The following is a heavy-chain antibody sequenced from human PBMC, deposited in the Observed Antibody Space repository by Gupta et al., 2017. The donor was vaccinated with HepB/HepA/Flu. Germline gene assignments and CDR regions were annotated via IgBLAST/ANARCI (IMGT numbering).Heavy chain of an antibody. D-gene: IGHD4-23*01. CDR2: ISIDTVRT. Sequence: EVQLLESGGGLVQPGGSLRLSCSASGFTFSNYAMFWVRQAPGKGLEWVSAISIDTVRTYYVDSVKGRFTISRDNAKNTLYLQMNSLRAEDTAVYYCARRDPAVITFFDSWGQGTLVTVSS. CDR3: ARRDPAVITFFDS. CDR1: GFTFSNYA. V-gene: IGHV3-23*01. J-gene: IGHJ4*02.